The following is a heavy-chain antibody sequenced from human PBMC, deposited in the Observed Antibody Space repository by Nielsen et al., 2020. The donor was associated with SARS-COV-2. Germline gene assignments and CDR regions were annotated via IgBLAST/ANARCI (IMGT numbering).Heavy chain of an antibody. CDR1: GFTFDDYA. CDR3: AKDNGYYDSSGYSY. J-gene: IGHJ4*02. D-gene: IGHD3-22*01. V-gene: IGHV3-9*01. CDR2: ISWNSGSI. Sequence: SLKISCAASGFTFDDYAMHWVRQAPGKGLEWVSGISWNSGSIGYADSVKGRFTISRDNAKNSLYLQMNSLRAEDTALYYCAKDNGYYDSSGYSYWGQGTLVTVSS.